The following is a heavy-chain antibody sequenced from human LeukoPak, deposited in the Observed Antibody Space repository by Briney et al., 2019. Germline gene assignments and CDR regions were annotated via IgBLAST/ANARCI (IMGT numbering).Heavy chain of an antibody. Sequence: KAGGSLRLSCAASGFTFSDYYMSWIRQAPGKGLEWVSSINSSSSYIYYADSVRGRFTISRDNAKNSLYLQMNSLRAEDTAVYYCARPGRGGSWTTYDCVRESHRHDCDYWGQGTLVTVSS. CDR3: ARPGRGGSWTTYDCVRESHRHDCDY. CDR2: INSSSSYI. CDR1: GFTFSDYY. J-gene: IGHJ4*02. D-gene: IGHD3-16*02. V-gene: IGHV3-11*06.